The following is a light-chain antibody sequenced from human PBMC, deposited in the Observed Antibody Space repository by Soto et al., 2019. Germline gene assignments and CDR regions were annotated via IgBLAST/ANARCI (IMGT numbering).Light chain of an antibody. CDR2: ETS. CDR3: QHGYVAPYS. Sequence: DIQMTQSPSTLSASVGDRVTITCRASQSVNRWLAWYQQKPGKAPKLLIYETSSLESGVPSRFTGSGSETDITLTIRSLQPEDFATYYCQHGYVAPYSLGQGTKVDIK. J-gene: IGKJ2*03. CDR1: QSVNRW. V-gene: IGKV1-5*03.